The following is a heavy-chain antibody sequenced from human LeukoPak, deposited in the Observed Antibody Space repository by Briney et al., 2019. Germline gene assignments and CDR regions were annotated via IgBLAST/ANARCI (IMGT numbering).Heavy chain of an antibody. CDR3: ASLGSVVDAFDI. Sequence: SETLSLTCTVSGGSISSSSYYWGWIRQPPGKGLEWIGSIYYSGSTNYNPSLKSRVNISVDTSKNQFSLKLSSVTAADTAVYYCASLGSVVDAFDIWGQGTMVTVSS. CDR1: GGSISSSSYY. J-gene: IGHJ3*02. CDR2: IYYSGST. V-gene: IGHV4-39*07. D-gene: IGHD5/OR15-5a*01.